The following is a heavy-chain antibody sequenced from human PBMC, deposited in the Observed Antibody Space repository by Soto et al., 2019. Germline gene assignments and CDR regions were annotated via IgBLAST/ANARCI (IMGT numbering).Heavy chain of an antibody. V-gene: IGHV1-18*01. Sequence: QVQFMQSGAEVRRPGTSMRISCTTSGYNFNTYGIIWVRQAPGQGLEWMGWISGYNGYTKYAQNFEDRVTLSTDPSTSTAFLELRNLRSGDTALYFCARDRDYSHTDADIDYWGQGTLVTVSS. J-gene: IGHJ4*02. CDR3: ARDRDYSHTDADIDY. CDR2: ISGYNGYT. CDR1: GYNFNTYG. D-gene: IGHD3-16*01.